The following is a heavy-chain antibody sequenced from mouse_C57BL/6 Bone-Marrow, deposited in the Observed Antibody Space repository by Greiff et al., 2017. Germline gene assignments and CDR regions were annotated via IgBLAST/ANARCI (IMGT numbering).Heavy chain of an antibody. J-gene: IGHJ3*01. CDR1: GFTFSDYG. CDR2: ISSGSSTI. CDR3: ARGGNYLFAY. Sequence: DVQLVESGGGLVKPGGSLKLSCAASGFTFSDYGMHWVRQAPEKGMVWVAYISSGSSTIYYADTVKGRFTISRDNAKNTLFLQMTRLRSEDTAMYYCARGGNYLFAYWGQGTLVTVSA. D-gene: IGHD2-1*01. V-gene: IGHV5-17*01.